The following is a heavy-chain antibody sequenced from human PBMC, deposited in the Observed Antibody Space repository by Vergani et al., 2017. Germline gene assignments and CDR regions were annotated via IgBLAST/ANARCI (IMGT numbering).Heavy chain of an antibody. D-gene: IGHD4-11*01. CDR3: ARVNTETNGHLYYYYYMDV. CDR1: GGSFTSYH. Sequence: QVQLQQWGGGLLKPSETLSLTCVVNGGSFTSYHWTWIRQSPGEGLEWVGDIDHTGRPDYNPSLKSRLTMSVDKSRNQFSLTRNSVTATDTAIYFCARVNTETNGHLYYYYYMDVCVQGTEVTVS. CDR2: IDHTGRP. J-gene: IGHJ6*03. V-gene: IGHV4-34*01.